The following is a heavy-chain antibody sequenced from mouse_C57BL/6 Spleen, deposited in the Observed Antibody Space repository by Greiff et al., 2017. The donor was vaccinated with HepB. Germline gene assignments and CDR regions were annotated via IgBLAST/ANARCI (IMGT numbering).Heavy chain of an antibody. D-gene: IGHD2-4*01. CDR1: GYTFTSYW. J-gene: IGHJ2*01. V-gene: IGHV1-64*01. CDR3: ARSIYYDYDAEYYFDY. Sequence: QVQLQQSGAELVKPGASVKLSCKASGYTFTSYWMHWVKQRPGQGLEWIGMIHPNSGSTNYNEKFKSKATLTVDKSSSTAYMQLSSLTSEDSAVYYCARSIYYDYDAEYYFDYWGQGTTLTVSS. CDR2: IHPNSGST.